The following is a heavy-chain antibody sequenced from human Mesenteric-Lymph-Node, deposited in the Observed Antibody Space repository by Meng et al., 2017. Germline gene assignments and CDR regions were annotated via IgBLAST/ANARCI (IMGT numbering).Heavy chain of an antibody. CDR3: AGGVVYSSGWYPPIDY. Sequence: GESLKISCAASGFTLSTTYMSWVRQAPGKRLEWVAIIHTGDNRYYADSVKGRFTISRDNSKNTLYLQMNSLRAEDTAVYYCAGGVVYSSGWYPPIDYWGRGPLV. V-gene: IGHV3-66*01. D-gene: IGHD6-19*01. CDR1: GFTLSTTY. J-gene: IGHJ4*02. CDR2: IHTGDNR.